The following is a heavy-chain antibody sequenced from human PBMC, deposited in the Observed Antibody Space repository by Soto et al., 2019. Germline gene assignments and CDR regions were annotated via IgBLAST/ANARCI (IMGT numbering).Heavy chain of an antibody. CDR1: GFTFSIYA. CDR2: ASASNDNT. V-gene: IGHV3-23*01. CDR3: AKDLSGAFDI. Sequence: EVQLLESGGGLVHPGESLRLSCATSGFTFSIYAMSWVRQAPGKGLEWVSAASASNDNTYYADSVKGRFTISRDNSKNPRYLQMNSLRAEDTAIYYCAKDLSGAFDIWGQGTMVTVSS. D-gene: IGHD3-10*01. J-gene: IGHJ3*02.